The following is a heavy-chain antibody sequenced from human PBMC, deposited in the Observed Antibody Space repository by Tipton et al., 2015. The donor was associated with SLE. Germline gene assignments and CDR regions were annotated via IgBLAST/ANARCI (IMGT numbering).Heavy chain of an antibody. CDR2: ISYDGSNK. D-gene: IGHD6-13*01. V-gene: IGHV3-30-3*01. CDR1: GFTFSSYA. J-gene: IGHJ6*02. CDR3: ARKSSSRNYYYGMDV. Sequence: SLRLSCAASGFTFSSYAMHWVRQAPGKGLEWVAIISYDGSNKEYADSVKGRFTISRDNSKNTLYLQMNSLRAEDTAVYYCARKSSSRNYYYGMDVWGQGTTVTVSS.